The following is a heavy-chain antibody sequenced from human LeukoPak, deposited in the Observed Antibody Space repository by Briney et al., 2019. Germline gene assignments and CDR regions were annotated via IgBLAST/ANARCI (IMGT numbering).Heavy chain of an antibody. V-gene: IGHV3-23*01. CDR2: IYENGGTT. Sequence: GGSLRLSCVGSGFTFRSHAMSWVRQAPEKGLEFVSGIYENGGTTYYADSVKGRFSISRDNSKNTLYLQMDSLRGEDTAVYYCARDRRDITIFGVVIDNWFDPWGQGTLVTVSS. CDR1: GFTFRSHA. J-gene: IGHJ5*02. D-gene: IGHD3-3*01. CDR3: ARDRRDITIFGVVIDNWFDP.